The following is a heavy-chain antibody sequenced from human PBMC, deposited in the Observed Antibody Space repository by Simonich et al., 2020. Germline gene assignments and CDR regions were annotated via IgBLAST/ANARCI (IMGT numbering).Heavy chain of an antibody. CDR3: ANGIAARYYYYGMDV. CDR1: GYTFTGYY. CDR2: HNPNRGGT. J-gene: IGHJ6*02. Sequence: QVQLVQSGAEVKKPGASVKVSCKASGYTFTGYYMPWGRQAPGQGLEWRGGHNPNRGGTNDEQKFQCRVTMTRETSSSTAYMELSRLRSDDTAVYYCANGIAARYYYYGMDVWGQGTTVTVSS. V-gene: IGHV1-2*02. D-gene: IGHD6-6*01.